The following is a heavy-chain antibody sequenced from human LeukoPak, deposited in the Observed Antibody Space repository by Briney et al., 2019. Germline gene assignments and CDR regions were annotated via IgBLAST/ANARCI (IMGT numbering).Heavy chain of an antibody. D-gene: IGHD3-22*01. Sequence: WASVKVSCKASGYTFTGYYMHWVRQAPGQGLEWMGRINPNSGGTNYAQKFQGRVTMTRDTSISSAYMELSRLRSDDTAVYYCARAGDPYYDSSGVVFCHWGQGTLVTVSS. CDR2: INPNSGGT. CDR1: GYTFTGYY. V-gene: IGHV1-2*06. CDR3: ARAGDPYYDSSGVVFCH. J-gene: IGHJ4*02.